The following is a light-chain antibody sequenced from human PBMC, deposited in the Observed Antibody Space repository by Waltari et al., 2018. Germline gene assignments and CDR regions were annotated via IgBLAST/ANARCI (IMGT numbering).Light chain of an antibody. Sequence: EIVLTQSPGTLSLSPGERATLPCRASQSISSTHLAWYQQKPGQAPRLLIYGASSRATGIPDRFSVSGSGTDFTLTISRLEPEDFAVYFCQQYDMSPTWTFGQGTKVEVK. CDR1: QSISSTH. CDR3: QQYDMSPTWT. J-gene: IGKJ1*01. CDR2: GAS. V-gene: IGKV3-20*01.